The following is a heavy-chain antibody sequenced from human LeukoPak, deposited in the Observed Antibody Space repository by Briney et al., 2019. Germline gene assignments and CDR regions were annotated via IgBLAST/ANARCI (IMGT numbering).Heavy chain of an antibody. Sequence: PGGSLRLSCAASGFTFSSYSMNWVRQAPGKGLEWVSSISSSSSNIYYADSVKGRFTISRDNAKNSLYLQMNSLRAEDTAVYYCARAYYYDSSGYSDYWGQGTLVTVSS. D-gene: IGHD3-22*01. J-gene: IGHJ4*02. V-gene: IGHV3-21*01. CDR2: ISSSSSNI. CDR3: ARAYYYDSSGYSDY. CDR1: GFTFSSYS.